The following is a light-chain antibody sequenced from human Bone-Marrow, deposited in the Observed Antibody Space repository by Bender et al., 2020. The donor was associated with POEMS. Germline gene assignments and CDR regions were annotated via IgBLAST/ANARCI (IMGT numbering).Light chain of an antibody. CDR1: NIETHS. CDR2: DDS. CDR3: QVRDSVSDLWV. Sequence: SYVLTQPPSLSVAPGQTAKITCGGDNIETHSVHWYQQKPGQAPVLVIYDDSDRPSGISDRLSGSNSDKTATLTISRVQAGDEADYFCQVRDSVSDLWVFGGGTKLTVL. V-gene: IGLV3-21*02. J-gene: IGLJ3*02.